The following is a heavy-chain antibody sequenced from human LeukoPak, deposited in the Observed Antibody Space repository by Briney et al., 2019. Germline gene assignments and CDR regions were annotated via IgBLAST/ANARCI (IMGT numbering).Heavy chain of an antibody. CDR2: IYYSGST. CDR1: GGSISSSSYY. V-gene: IGHV4-39*07. J-gene: IGHJ4*02. Sequence: SETLSLTCTVSGGSISSSSYYWGWIRQPPGKGLEWIGSIYYSGSTYYNPSLKSRVTISVDTSKNQFSLKLSSVTAADTAVYYCARESWDGYNSGGFDYWGQGTLVTVSS. D-gene: IGHD5-24*01. CDR3: ARESWDGYNSGGFDY.